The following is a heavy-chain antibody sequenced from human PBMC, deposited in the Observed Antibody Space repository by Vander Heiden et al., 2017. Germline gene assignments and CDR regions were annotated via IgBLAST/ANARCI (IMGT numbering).Heavy chain of an antibody. D-gene: IGHD5-12*01. CDR1: GFTFSSYA. J-gene: IGHJ4*02. CDR2: ISYDGSNK. Sequence: QVQLVESGGGVVQPGRSLRLSCAASGFTFSSYAMHWVRQDPGKGLEWVAVISYDGSNKYYADSVKGRFTISRDNSKNTLYLQMNSLRAEDTAVYYCAREGRDGYNVVDYWDQGTLVTVSS. V-gene: IGHV3-30-3*01. CDR3: AREGRDGYNVVDY.